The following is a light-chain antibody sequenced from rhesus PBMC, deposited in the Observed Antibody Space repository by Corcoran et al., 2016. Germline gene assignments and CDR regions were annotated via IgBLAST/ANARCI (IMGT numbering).Light chain of an antibody. J-gene: IGKJ1*01. CDR3: QQYYSLPWT. CDR2: EAS. Sequence: DIQMTQSPSSLSASVGDRVTITCRASQGITNDLAWYQQKPGEPPKLLIYEASTLQSGIPSRFSGSGSGTDFTLTISSLHSEDFATFYCQQYYSLPWTFGLGTKLEVK. CDR1: QGITND. V-gene: IGKV1-25*01.